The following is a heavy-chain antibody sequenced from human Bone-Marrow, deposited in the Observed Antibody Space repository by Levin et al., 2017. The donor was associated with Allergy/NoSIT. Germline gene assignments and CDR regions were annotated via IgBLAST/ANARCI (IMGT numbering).Heavy chain of an antibody. CDR3: ARLQDYTSGYGAQYFDV. D-gene: IGHD3-22*01. Sequence: GSLRLSCVASGFTFSSYAMTWVRQAPGKGLEWLGFIYYSGSTKYNPSLKTPITISLDTSRTRFSLTLRSVTAADTAVYYCARLQDYTSGYGAQYFDVWGQGAMVTVSS. CDR2: IYYSGST. V-gene: IGHV4-59*01. J-gene: IGHJ3*01. CDR1: GFTFSSYA.